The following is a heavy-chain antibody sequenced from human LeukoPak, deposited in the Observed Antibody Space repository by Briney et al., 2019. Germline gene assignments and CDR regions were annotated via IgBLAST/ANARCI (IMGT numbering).Heavy chain of an antibody. D-gene: IGHD6-19*01. CDR1: GGTFSSYA. Sequence: SVKVSCKASGGTFSSYAISWVRQAPGQGLERMGGIIPIFGTANYAQKFQGRVTITADESTSTAYMELSSLRSEDTAVYYCARRWYSSGWYFDYWGQGTLVTVSS. CDR3: ARRWYSSGWYFDY. J-gene: IGHJ4*02. V-gene: IGHV1-69*13. CDR2: IIPIFGTA.